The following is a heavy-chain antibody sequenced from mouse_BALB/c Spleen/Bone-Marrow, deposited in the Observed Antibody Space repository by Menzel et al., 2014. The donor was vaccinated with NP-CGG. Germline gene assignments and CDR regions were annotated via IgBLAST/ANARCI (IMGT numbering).Heavy chain of an antibody. CDR3: ARGRFAY. V-gene: IGHV1-22*01. CDR1: GYTFTDYT. CDR2: INPNIGGT. J-gene: IGHJ3*01. Sequence: EVQLQQSGPELVKPGASVKISCKTSGYTFTDYTIHWVKQSPGKSLEWIGNINPNIGGTTYNQKFKGKATLTLDKSSRTAYMERRSLTSKDSAVYYCARGRFAYWGQGTLVTVSA.